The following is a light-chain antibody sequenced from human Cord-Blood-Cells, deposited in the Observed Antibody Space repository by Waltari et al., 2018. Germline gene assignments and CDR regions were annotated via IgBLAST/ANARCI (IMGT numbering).Light chain of an antibody. CDR1: QSISSY. CDR2: AAS. V-gene: IGKV1-39*01. J-gene: IGKJ1*01. Sequence: DIQMTQSPYSLSASVGDRATTTCRASQSISSYLNWYQQKPGKSPKLLIYAASSLQSGVPSRFSGSGSGTDFTLTISSLQPEDFATYYCQQSYSTPWTFGQGTKVEIK. CDR3: QQSYSTPWT.